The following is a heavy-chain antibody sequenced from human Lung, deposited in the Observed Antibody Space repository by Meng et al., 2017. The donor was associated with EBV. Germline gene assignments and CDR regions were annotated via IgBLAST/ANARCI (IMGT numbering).Heavy chain of an antibody. CDR2: FYYTGGT. CDR3: ARHLDRYVFDY. D-gene: IGHD3-16*01. V-gene: IGHV4-39*01. Sequence: QLQPPRSGPGPVKPSRTLSLPCTVSGVSISSGTYWWAWIRQAPGKGLEWLGSFYYTGGTYYNPSLKSRATISVDTSKNQFSLHLSSVTAPDTTVYYCARHLDRYVFDYWGQGTLVTVSS. J-gene: IGHJ4*02. CDR1: GVSISSGTYW.